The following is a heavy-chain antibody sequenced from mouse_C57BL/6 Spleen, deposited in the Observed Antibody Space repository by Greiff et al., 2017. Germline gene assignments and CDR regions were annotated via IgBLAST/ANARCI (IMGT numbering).Heavy chain of an antibody. Sequence: QVQLKESGPELVKPGASVKTSCKASGYAFSSSWMNWVKQRPGKGLEWIGRIYPGDGDTNYNGKFKGKATLTADKSSSTAYMQLSSLTSEDSAVYFCARVFITTVVAHYYAMDYWGQGTSVTVSS. J-gene: IGHJ4*01. CDR3: ARVFITTVVAHYYAMDY. CDR2: IYPGDGDT. V-gene: IGHV1-82*01. CDR1: GYAFSSSW. D-gene: IGHD1-1*01.